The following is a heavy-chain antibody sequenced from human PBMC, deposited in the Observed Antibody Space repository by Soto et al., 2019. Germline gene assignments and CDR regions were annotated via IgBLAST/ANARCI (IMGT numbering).Heavy chain of an antibody. CDR2: IIPILGIT. CDR1: GGTFSSYT. D-gene: IGHD3-10*01. V-gene: IGHV1-69*04. Sequence: SVKVSCKASGGTFSSYTISWVRQAPGQGLEWMGRIIPILGITNYAQKFQGRVTITADKSTSTAYMELSSLRSEDTAVYYCAREFSYYYGSGSYTYYFDYWGQGTLVTVSS. J-gene: IGHJ4*02. CDR3: AREFSYYYGSGSYTYYFDY.